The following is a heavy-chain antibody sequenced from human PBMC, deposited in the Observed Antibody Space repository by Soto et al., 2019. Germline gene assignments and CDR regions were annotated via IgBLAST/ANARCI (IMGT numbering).Heavy chain of an antibody. V-gene: IGHV3-23*01. CDR1: GFTFSSYA. J-gene: IGHJ6*02. CDR3: AKGRYGSGSYQSYYYYGMDV. Sequence: EVQLLESGGGLVQPGGSLRLSCAASGFTFSSYAMSWVRQAPGKGLEWVSAISGSGGSTYYADSVKGRFTISRDNSKNTLYLQMNSRRAEDTAVYYCAKGRYGSGSYQSYYYYGMDVWGQGTTVTVSS. CDR2: ISGSGGST. D-gene: IGHD3-10*01.